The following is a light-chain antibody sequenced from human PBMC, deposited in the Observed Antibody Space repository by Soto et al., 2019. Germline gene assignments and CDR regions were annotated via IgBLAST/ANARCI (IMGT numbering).Light chain of an antibody. J-gene: IGLJ1*01. V-gene: IGLV2-14*01. CDR3: DSYTSSRAYV. CDR2: EVS. CDR1: SSDVGGYNY. Sequence: QSALTQPASVSGSPGQSITICCTGTSSDVGGYNYVSWYQQQSGKAPKLIIHEVSNRPSGVSNRFSGSKSGNTASLTISGLQAEDEADYYCDSYTSSRAYVFGIGTKLTVL.